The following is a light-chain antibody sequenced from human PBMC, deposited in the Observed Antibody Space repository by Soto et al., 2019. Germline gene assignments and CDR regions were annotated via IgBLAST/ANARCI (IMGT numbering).Light chain of an antibody. J-gene: IGLJ2*01. CDR3: SSYGASSTL. CDR1: STDIGSYNY. CDR2: DVS. Sequence: QSVLTQPASLPGSPGQSITISCTGTSTDIGSYNYVSWYQQHPGKAPKLMIFDVSYRPSGISDRFSGSKSGNTASLTISGPQPEDEADYYCSSYGASSTLFGGGTKVTVL. V-gene: IGLV2-14*03.